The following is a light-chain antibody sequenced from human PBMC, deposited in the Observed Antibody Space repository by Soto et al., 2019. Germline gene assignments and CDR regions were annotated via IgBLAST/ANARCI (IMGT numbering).Light chain of an antibody. J-gene: IGKJ1*01. CDR3: QQYGRT. Sequence: EIVLTQSPGTLSLSPGERATLPCSASQSVSSSYLAWYQQKPGQAPRLLIYGASSRATGIPDRFSGSGSGTDLTLTISRLEPEDFAVYYCQQYGRTFGQGTKVDIK. CDR1: QSVSSSY. CDR2: GAS. V-gene: IGKV3-20*01.